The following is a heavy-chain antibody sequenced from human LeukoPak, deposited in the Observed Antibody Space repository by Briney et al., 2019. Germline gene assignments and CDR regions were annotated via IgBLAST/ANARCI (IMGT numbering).Heavy chain of an antibody. D-gene: IGHD6-13*01. CDR1: GFTFSTYG. CDR2: ISDDGRNK. Sequence: GGSLRLSCVASGFTFSTYGMHYVRQAPGKGLEWVAVISDDGRNKNYADSVKGRFTISRDNSNNTLYLQMNSLRAEDTGVYYCAKDRETTASGTFDYWGQGTLVTVSS. CDR3: AKDRETTASGTFDY. J-gene: IGHJ4*02. V-gene: IGHV3-30*18.